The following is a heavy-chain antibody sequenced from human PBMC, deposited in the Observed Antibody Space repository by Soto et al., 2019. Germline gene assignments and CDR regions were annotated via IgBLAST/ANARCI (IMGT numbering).Heavy chain of an antibody. CDR1: GASVSSGHFH. J-gene: IGHJ5*02. CDR2: IRPAVSS. Sequence: QVQLQESGPGLVKPSETLSLTCTVSGASVSSGHFHWSWIRQPPGKGLEWIGQIRPAVSSNYDSSLKSRVTISLDTSTDLFSLILDSVTSADTAMYYCAVYTAGIGGDGSWGQVTMVTVSS. CDR3: AVYTAGIGGDGS. D-gene: IGHD2-21*02. V-gene: IGHV4-61*03.